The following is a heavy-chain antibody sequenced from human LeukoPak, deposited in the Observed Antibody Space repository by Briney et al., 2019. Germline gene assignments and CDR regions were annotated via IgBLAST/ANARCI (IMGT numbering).Heavy chain of an antibody. J-gene: IGHJ6*04. Sequence: KPSETLSLTCAVYGGSYSNYYWSWIRQPPGKGLEWIGEINHSGSTNYNPSLKSRVTISVDTSKNQFSLKLSSVTAADTAVYYCAREAFTMVRGVIIESYYNYYGMDVWGKETTVTVSS. CDR1: GGSYSNYY. V-gene: IGHV4-34*01. CDR3: AREAFTMVRGVIIESYYNYYGMDV. CDR2: INHSGST. D-gene: IGHD3-10*01.